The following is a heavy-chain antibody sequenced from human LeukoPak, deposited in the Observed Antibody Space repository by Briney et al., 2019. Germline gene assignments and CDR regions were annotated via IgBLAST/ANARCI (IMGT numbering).Heavy chain of an antibody. V-gene: IGHV3-30*18. D-gene: IGHD2-15*01. CDR3: AKDAVYCSGGSCYSGWFDP. J-gene: IGHJ5*02. Sequence: GGSLRLSCAASGFTFSSYGMHWVRQAPGKGLEWVAVISYDGSNKYYEDSVKGRFTISRDNSKNTLYLQMNSLRAEDTAVYYCAKDAVYCSGGSCYSGWFDPWGQGTLVTVSS. CDR1: GFTFSSYG. CDR2: ISYDGSNK.